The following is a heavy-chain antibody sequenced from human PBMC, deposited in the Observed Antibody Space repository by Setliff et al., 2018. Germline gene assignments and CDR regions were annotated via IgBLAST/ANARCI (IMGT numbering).Heavy chain of an antibody. CDR2: INAGYGIT. V-gene: IGHV1-3*01. D-gene: IGHD5-18*01. Sequence: ASVKVSCKASGYTFSTYAIHWVRQAHGQRPDWMGWINAGYGITKYSQKFQGRVTITRDTSASTAYMELSSLRSEDTALYYCARGGHIRYDYYYMDVWGKGTTVTVSS. CDR1: GYTFSTYA. J-gene: IGHJ6*03. CDR3: ARGGHIRYDYYYMDV.